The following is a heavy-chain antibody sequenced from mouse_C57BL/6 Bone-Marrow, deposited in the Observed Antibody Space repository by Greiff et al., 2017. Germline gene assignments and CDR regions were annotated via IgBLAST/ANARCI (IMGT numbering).Heavy chain of an antibody. Sequence: QVQLQQPGAELVKPGASVKMSCKASGYTFTSYWITWVKQRPGQGLEWIGDIYPGSGSTNYNEKFKSKATLTADTSSSTAYMQLSSLTSEDSAVYYCERGYYGSRFDYWGQGTTLTVSS. CDR2: IYPGSGST. D-gene: IGHD1-1*01. V-gene: IGHV1-55*01. CDR1: GYTFTSYW. CDR3: ERGYYGSRFDY. J-gene: IGHJ2*01.